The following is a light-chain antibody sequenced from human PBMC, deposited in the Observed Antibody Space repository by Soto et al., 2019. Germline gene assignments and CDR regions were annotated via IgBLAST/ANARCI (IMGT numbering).Light chain of an antibody. V-gene: IGKV3-20*01. CDR1: QSVSSSY. CDR3: QQYGSSQWT. Sequence: EIVLTQSPGTLSLSPVERATLSCMASQSVSSSYLAWYQQKPVQAPRLLIYGASSRATGIPDRFSGSGSGTDFTLTISRLEPEDFAVYYCQQYGSSQWTFGQGTKVDI. CDR2: GAS. J-gene: IGKJ1*01.